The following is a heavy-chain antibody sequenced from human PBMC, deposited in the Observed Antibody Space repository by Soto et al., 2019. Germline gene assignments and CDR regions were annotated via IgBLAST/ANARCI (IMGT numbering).Heavy chain of an antibody. CDR2: IYYSGST. Sequence: QVQLQESGPGLVKPSETLSLTCTVSGGSISSYYWSWIRQPPGKGLEWIGYIYYSGSTNYNPSLKSRVTISVDTSKNQFSLKLSSVTAADTAVYYCARHARGHCSSTSCGGDFDYWGQGTLVTVSS. J-gene: IGHJ4*02. CDR3: ARHARGHCSSTSCGGDFDY. V-gene: IGHV4-59*08. D-gene: IGHD2-2*01. CDR1: GGSISSYY.